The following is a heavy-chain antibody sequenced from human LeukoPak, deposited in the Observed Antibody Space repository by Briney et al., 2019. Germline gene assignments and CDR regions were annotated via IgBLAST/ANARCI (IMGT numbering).Heavy chain of an antibody. V-gene: IGHV3-11*04. CDR3: ARDPTPPYYYDSSGYYYY. CDR1: GFTFSDYY. D-gene: IGHD3-22*01. CDR2: ISSSGSTI. J-gene: IGHJ4*02. Sequence: GGSLRLSCAASGFTFSDYYMSWIRQAPGKGLEWVSYISSSGSTIYYADSVKGRFTISRDNAKNSLYLQMNSLRAEDTAVYYCARDPTPPYYYDSSGYYYYWGQGTLVTVSS.